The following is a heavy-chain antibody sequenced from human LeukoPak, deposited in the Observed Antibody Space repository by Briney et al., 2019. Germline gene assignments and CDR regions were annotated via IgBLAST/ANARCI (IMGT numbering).Heavy chain of an antibody. CDR1: GFTFSSYA. Sequence: GGSLRLSCAASGFTFSSYAMHWVRQAPGKGLEWVAVISYDGSNKYYADSVKGRFTISRDNSKNTLYLQMNSLRAEDTAVYYCAREDRDRDAFDIWGQGTVVTVSS. CDR2: ISYDGSNK. CDR3: AREDRDRDAFDI. V-gene: IGHV3-30-3*01. D-gene: IGHD5-24*01. J-gene: IGHJ3*02.